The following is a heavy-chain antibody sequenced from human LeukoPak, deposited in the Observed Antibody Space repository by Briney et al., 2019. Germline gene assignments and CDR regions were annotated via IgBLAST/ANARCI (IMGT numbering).Heavy chain of an antibody. J-gene: IGHJ3*02. V-gene: IGHV1-69*05. CDR2: IIPIFGTA. Sequence: ASVKVSCKASGYTFTSYGISWVRQAPGQGLEWMGGIIPIFGTANYAQKFQGRVTITTDESTSTAYMELSSLRSEGTAVYYCAVSPVGSGSQRLFDIWGQGTMVTVSS. CDR3: AVSPVGSGSQRLFDI. D-gene: IGHD1-26*01. CDR1: GYTFTSYG.